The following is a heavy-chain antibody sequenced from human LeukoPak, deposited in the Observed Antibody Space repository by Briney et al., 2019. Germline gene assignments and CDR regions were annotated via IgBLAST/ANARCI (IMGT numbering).Heavy chain of an antibody. CDR3: ARDAGYSYGLYYYYMDV. CDR1: GGSTSSYY. J-gene: IGHJ6*03. CDR2: IHYSGST. V-gene: IGHV4-59*12. D-gene: IGHD5-18*01. Sequence: RSSETLSLTCTVSGGSTSSYYWSWIRQPPGKGLEWIGYIHYSGSTNYNPSLKSRVTISVDTSKNQFSLKLSSVTAADTAVYYCARDAGYSYGLYYYYMDVWGKGTTVTISS.